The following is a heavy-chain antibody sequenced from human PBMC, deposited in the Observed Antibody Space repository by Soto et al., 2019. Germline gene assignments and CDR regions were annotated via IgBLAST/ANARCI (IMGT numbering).Heavy chain of an antibody. D-gene: IGHD3-10*01. CDR3: TRSMAIDFDS. J-gene: IGHJ5*01. CDR1: GFNFENYG. V-gene: IGHV3-49*04. Sequence: TGGSLRLSCQASGFNFENYGMHWVRKAPGKGLVWVGFIRRKAYGGTTDYAASVKGRFAISRDDSKSIAYLRMNRLRIEDTAVYYCTRSMAIDFDSWGLGTLVTVSS. CDR2: IRRKAYGGTT.